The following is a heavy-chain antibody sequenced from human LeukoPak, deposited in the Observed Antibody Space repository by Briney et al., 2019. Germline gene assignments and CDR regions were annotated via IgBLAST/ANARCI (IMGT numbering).Heavy chain of an antibody. CDR3: ARVVTIFSRGWFDP. Sequence: PSETLSLTCTVSGGSISSYYWSWIRQPAGKGLEWIGRIYSSGSTNYSPSLKSRVTISVDTSKNQFSLKLSSVTAADTAVYYCARVVTIFSRGWFDPWGQGTLVTVSS. CDR2: IYSSGST. J-gene: IGHJ5*02. CDR1: GGSISSYY. D-gene: IGHD3-3*01. V-gene: IGHV4-4*07.